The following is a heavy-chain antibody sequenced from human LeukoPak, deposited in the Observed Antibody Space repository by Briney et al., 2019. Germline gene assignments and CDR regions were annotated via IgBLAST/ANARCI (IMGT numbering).Heavy chain of an antibody. J-gene: IGHJ4*02. V-gene: IGHV1-69*05. CDR2: IIPIFGTA. CDR3: AREAKVVTPGNYYFDY. CDR1: GGTFSSYA. Sequence: SVKVSCKASGGTFSSYAISWVRQAPGQGLGWMGRIIPIFGTANYAQKFQGRVTITTDESTSTAYMELSSLRSEDTAVYYCAREAKVVTPGNYYFDYWGQGTLVTVSS. D-gene: IGHD4-23*01.